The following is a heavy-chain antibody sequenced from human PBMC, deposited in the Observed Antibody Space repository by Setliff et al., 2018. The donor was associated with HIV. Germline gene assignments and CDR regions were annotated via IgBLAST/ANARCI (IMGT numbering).Heavy chain of an antibody. CDR3: ARLSPLDWPFDY. V-gene: IGHV4-59*11. CDR2: IYYSGST. Sequence: PSETLSLTCAVSGGSITSHYWSWIRQPPGKGLEWIGYIYYSGSTKYNPSLKSRLTISVDTSSNQFSLKVSSVTAADTAVYYCARLSPLDWPFDYWGQGTLVTVSS. J-gene: IGHJ4*02. D-gene: IGHD3-9*01. CDR1: GGSITSHY.